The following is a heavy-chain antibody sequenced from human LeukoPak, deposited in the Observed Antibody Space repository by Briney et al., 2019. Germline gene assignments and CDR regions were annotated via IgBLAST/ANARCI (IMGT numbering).Heavy chain of an antibody. J-gene: IGHJ4*02. CDR1: GFTFSNYA. V-gene: IGHV3-23*01. Sequence: GASLRLSCAASGFTFSNYAMSWVRQGPGKGLEWVSSIDKNDATTNYADSVRGRFTISRDNSKNTLHLQMSSLRAEDTAVYYCAKYNGQLLEQWYYDYWGQGTLVTVSS. CDR3: AKYNGQLLEQWYYDY. CDR2: IDKNDATT. D-gene: IGHD1/OR15-1a*01.